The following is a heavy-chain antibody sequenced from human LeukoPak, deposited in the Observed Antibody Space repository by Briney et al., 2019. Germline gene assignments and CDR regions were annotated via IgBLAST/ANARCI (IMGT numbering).Heavy chain of an antibody. CDR1: GGSISSYY. D-gene: IGHD3-22*01. CDR2: IYSSGST. V-gene: IGHV4-4*07. Sequence: PSETLSLTCTVSGGSISSYYWDWIRQPAGKGLEWIGRIYSSGSTDYNPSLKSRVTMSLDTSKNQFSLKLGSVTAADTAMYYCARVHYDCSGRRNDYWGQGTLVTVSS. CDR3: ARVHYDCSGRRNDY. J-gene: IGHJ4*02.